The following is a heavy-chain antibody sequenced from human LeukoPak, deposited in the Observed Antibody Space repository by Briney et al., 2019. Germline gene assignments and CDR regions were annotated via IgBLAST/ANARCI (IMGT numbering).Heavy chain of an antibody. CDR1: GYTFTGYY. CDR3: ARVLQQLVRPSYFDY. V-gene: IGHV1-2*02. Sequence: ASVKVSCKASGYTFTGYYMHWVRQAPGQGLEWMGWISPSSGGTNYAQKFQGRVTMTRDTSISTAYMELSRLRSDDTAVYYCARVLQQLVRPSYFDYWGQGTLVTVSS. D-gene: IGHD6-13*01. J-gene: IGHJ4*02. CDR2: ISPSSGGT.